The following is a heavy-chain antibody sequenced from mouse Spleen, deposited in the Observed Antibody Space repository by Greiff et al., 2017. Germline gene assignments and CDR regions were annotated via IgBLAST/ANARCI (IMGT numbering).Heavy chain of an antibody. CDR3: AYGSYAMDY. J-gene: IGHJ4*01. D-gene: IGHD1-1*01. Sequence: VQLQQSGPELVKPGASVKIPCKASGYTFTDYNMDWVKQSHGKSLEWIGDINPNNGGTIYNQKFKGKATLTVDKSSSTAYMELRSLTSEDTAVYYCAYGSYAMDYWGQGTSVTVSS. CDR2: INPNNGGT. CDR1: GYTFTDYN. V-gene: IGHV1-18*01.